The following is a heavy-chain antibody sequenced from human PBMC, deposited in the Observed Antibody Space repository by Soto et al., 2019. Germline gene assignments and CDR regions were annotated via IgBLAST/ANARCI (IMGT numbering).Heavy chain of an antibody. V-gene: IGHV3-23*01. CDR3: LKGMNYYYYYMDV. CDR2: ISGSGGKT. Sequence: EVQLLESGGGFVPPGGSLRLSCAASGFIFSDYDMTWVRQAPGKGLEWVSAISGSGGKTYYADSVKGRFTISRDSSQNMMSLQMSGLRADDTAIYYCLKGMNYYYYYMDVWGNGTTVTVSS. J-gene: IGHJ6*03. CDR1: GFIFSDYD.